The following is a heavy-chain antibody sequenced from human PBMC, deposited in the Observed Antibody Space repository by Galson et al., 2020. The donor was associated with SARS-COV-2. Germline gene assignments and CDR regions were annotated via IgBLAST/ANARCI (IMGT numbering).Heavy chain of an antibody. CDR2: IYYSGST. Sequence: ASETLSLTCTASGGSISSGAYYWSWIRHHPGKGLEWIGYIYYSGSTYYNPSLMSRVTISLDTSKNQFSLKVSSMTAADTAVYYCARIASARNGMDVWGQGTTVTVSS. V-gene: IGHV4-31*03. CDR3: ARIASARNGMDV. CDR1: GGSISSGAYY. D-gene: IGHD6-25*01. J-gene: IGHJ6*02.